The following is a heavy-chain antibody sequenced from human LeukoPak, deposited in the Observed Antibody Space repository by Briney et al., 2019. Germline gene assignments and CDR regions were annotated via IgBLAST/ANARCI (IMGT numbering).Heavy chain of an antibody. Sequence: PSETLSLTCAVYGGSFSGYYWSWIRQPPGKGLEWIGEINHSGSTNYNPSLKSRVTISVDTSKNQFSLKLSSVTAADTAVYYCARGVMGDCYTNWGQGTLVTVSS. D-gene: IGHD2-21*02. J-gene: IGHJ4*02. V-gene: IGHV4-34*01. CDR1: GGSFSGYY. CDR3: ARGVMGDCYTN. CDR2: INHSGST.